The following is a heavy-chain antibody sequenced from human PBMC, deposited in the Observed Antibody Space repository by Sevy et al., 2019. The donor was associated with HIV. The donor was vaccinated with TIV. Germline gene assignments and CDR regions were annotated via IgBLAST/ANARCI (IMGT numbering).Heavy chain of an antibody. CDR3: VRDSPYTSDDHWYFGIDV. D-gene: IGHD3-22*01. J-gene: IGHJ6*02. CDR2: ITNSGTTK. V-gene: IGHV3-11*01. Sequence: GGSLRLSCAASGITFSDHYMSWIRQAPGKGLEWVAYITNSGTTKYYADSVKGRFTIYRDNARNSLYLQMNSLPADDAAVYYCVRDSPYTSDDHWYFGIDVWGQGTTVTVSS. CDR1: GITFSDHY.